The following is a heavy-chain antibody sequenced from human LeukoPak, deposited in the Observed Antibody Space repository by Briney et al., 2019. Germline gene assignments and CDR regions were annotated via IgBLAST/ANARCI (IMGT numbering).Heavy chain of an antibody. J-gene: IGHJ4*02. Sequence: GGSLRLSCAASGFTFTSYSMNWVRQAPGKGLEWVSAISGSGDSTYYGDSVKGRFTISRDNSKNTLYLQMNSLRAEDTAVYYCAKTRPLDSSSWSHGDYWGQGTLVTVSS. V-gene: IGHV3-23*01. CDR3: AKTRPLDSSSWSHGDY. D-gene: IGHD6-13*01. CDR1: GFTFTSYS. CDR2: ISGSGDST.